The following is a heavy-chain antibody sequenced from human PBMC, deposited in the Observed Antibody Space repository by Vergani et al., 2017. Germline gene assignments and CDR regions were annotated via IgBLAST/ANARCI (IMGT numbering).Heavy chain of an antibody. Sequence: QITLKESGPTLVKPTQTLTLTCTFSGFSLSTSGVGVGWIRQPPGKALEWLALIYWNDDKRYSPSLKSRLTITKDTSKNQVVLTMTNMDPVDTATYYCARTLAYCGGDCSRGWFDPWGQGTLVTVSS. V-gene: IGHV2-5*01. D-gene: IGHD2-21*02. CDR3: ARTLAYCGGDCSRGWFDP. CDR1: GFSLSTSGVG. J-gene: IGHJ5*02. CDR2: IYWNDDK.